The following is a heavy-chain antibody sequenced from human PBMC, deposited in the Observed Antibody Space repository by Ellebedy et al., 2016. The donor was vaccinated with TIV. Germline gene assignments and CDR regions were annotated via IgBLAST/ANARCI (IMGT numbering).Heavy chain of an antibody. V-gene: IGHV3-48*01. J-gene: IGHJ6*02. CDR3: AKDRGLNYYGSGSTYAMDV. Sequence: GESLKISXAASGITFTSYSMTWLRQAPGKGLDWISYIGSTSGTTHYADSVRGRFTISRDHDNHLLYLQMNSLRAEDTAVYYCAKDRGLNYYGSGSTYAMDVWGQGTTVTVSS. D-gene: IGHD3-10*01. CDR1: GITFTSYS. CDR2: IGSTSGTT.